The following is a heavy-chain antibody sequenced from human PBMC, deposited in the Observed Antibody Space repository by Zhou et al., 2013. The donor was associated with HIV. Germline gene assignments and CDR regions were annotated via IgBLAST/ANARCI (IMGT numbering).Heavy chain of an antibody. CDR1: GYTFTGYY. J-gene: IGHJ4*02. CDR2: INPNSGGT. Sequence: QVQLVQSGAEVKKPGASVKVSCKASGYTFTGYYMHWVRQAPGQGLEWMGWINPNSGGTNYAQKFQGRVTMTRNTSISTAYMELSSLRSEDTAVYYCARGRTLMYSSSWPYWGQGTLVTVSS. CDR3: ARGRTLMYSSSWPY. V-gene: IGHV1-2*02. D-gene: IGHD6-13*01.